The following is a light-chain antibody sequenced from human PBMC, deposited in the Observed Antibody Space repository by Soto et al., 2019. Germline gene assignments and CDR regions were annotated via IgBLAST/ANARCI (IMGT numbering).Light chain of an antibody. CDR1: QSISNW. V-gene: IGKV1-5*01. CDR2: DAS. CDR3: QRYNSLYT. J-gene: IGKJ2*01. Sequence: DIQMTQSPSTLSASVGDRVTITCRASQSISNWLAWYQQKPGKAPNLLIYDASSLESGVPSRFSGSGSGTEFTLIISSLQPDDFGTYYCQRYNSLYTFGQGTKLEIK.